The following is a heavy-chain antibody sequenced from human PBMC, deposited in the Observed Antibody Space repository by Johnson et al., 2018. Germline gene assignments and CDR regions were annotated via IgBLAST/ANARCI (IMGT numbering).Heavy chain of an antibody. V-gene: IGHV3-74*02. CDR1: GFTFSSYW. Sequence: VQLVESGGGLVQPGGSLRLSCAASGFTFSSYWMHWVRQAPGKGLVWVSRINSAGSTTNYADSVKGRFTISRDNAKNTLYLQRNRLRAEDTAGYFCAELSSSTFDIWGQGTVVTVSS. CDR3: AELSSSTFDI. CDR2: INSAGSTT. D-gene: IGHD6-6*01. J-gene: IGHJ3*02.